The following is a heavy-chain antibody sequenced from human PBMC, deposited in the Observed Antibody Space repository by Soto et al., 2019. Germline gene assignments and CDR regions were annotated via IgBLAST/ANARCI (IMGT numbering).Heavy chain of an antibody. J-gene: IGHJ4*02. D-gene: IGHD3-10*01. CDR1: GFTFSSYG. Sequence: GGSLRLSCAASGFTFSSYGMHWVRQAPGKGLEWVAVIWYDGSNKYYADSVKGRFTISRDNSKNTLYLQMNSLRAEDTAVYYCARDMVRGVSGGAPEYYFDYWGQGTLVTVSS. V-gene: IGHV3-33*01. CDR2: IWYDGSNK. CDR3: ARDMVRGVSGGAPEYYFDY.